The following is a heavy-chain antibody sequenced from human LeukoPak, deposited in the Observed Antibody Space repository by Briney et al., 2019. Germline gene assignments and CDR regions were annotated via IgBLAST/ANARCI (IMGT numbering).Heavy chain of an antibody. V-gene: IGHV1-2*02. CDR2: SNPKSGVT. J-gene: IGHJ3*02. CDR3: ARSRGFYCSGGSCYSDAFDI. Sequence: ASVKVSCKASGYTFTGYHMHGVRQAPGQGLEWKGWSNPKSGVTNYAQKFQGRVTMTRDTSISTAYMELSRVKSDDTALYYCARSRGFYCSGGSCYSDAFDIWGQGTMVTVSS. D-gene: IGHD2-15*01. CDR1: GYTFTGYH.